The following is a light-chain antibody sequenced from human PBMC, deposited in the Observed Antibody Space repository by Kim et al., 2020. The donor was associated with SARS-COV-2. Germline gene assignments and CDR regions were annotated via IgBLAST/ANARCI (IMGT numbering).Light chain of an antibody. CDR2: DVN. CDR3: NSYVGSTDSYG. Sequence: QSALTQPASVSGSPGQSIIISCTGTSSDVGAYNYVSWYQQHPGKAPKLLIYDVNNWPSGVSNRFSGSKSGKTASLTISGLQAEDEADYYCNSYVGSTDSYGFGTGTKVTVL. CDR1: SSDVGAYNY. V-gene: IGLV2-14*03. J-gene: IGLJ1*01.